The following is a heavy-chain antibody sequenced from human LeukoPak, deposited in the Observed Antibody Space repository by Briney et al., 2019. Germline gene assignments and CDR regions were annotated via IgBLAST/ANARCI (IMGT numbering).Heavy chain of an antibody. CDR2: IKPDGSEK. Sequence: GGSLRLSCAASGFSFSSNWMSWVRQAPGGGLEWLANIKPDGSEKYYVDSVKGRFTISRGNTKDSLFLQMDSLRVEDTAIYYCVIYNLDVWGRGTTVTVSS. CDR1: GFSFSSNW. D-gene: IGHD1-14*01. CDR3: VIYNLDV. J-gene: IGHJ6*02. V-gene: IGHV3-7*01.